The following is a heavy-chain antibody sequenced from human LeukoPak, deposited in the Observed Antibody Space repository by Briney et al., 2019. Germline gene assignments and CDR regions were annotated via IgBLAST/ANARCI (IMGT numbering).Heavy chain of an antibody. V-gene: IGHV3-23*01. CDR1: GFTFSSYA. Sequence: GGSLRLSCAASGFTFSSYAMSWVRPAPGKGLEWVSVISASGGGTYYADSVKGRFTISRDNSNHTLYLRMNRLRVEDTAVYYCAKDGALLRFSAISYYFEYWGQGTLVTVSS. CDR2: ISASGGGT. J-gene: IGHJ4*02. D-gene: IGHD3-3*01. CDR3: AKDGALLRFSAISYYFEY.